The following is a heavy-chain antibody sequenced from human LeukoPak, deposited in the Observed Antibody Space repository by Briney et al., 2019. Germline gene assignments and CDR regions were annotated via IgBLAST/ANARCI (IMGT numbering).Heavy chain of an antibody. CDR1: GFTFSSFA. V-gene: IGHV3-23*01. CDR2: ISGSGGST. D-gene: IGHD3-22*01. J-gene: IGHJ4*02. CDR3: AKEGSSGLDY. Sequence: GGSLRLSCAASGFTFSSFAMSWVRQAPGKGLEWVSTISGSGGSTYYADSVKGRFTISRDNSKNTLYLQMNSLRAEDTALYYCAKEGSSGLDYWGQGTLVTVSS.